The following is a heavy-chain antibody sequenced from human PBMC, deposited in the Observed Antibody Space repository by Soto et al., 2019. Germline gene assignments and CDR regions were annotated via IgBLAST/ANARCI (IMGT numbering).Heavy chain of an antibody. D-gene: IGHD6-13*01. CDR2: IYYSGST. J-gene: IGHJ5*02. V-gene: IGHV4-59*01. CDR3: AREDSSSSWFDP. Sequence: LSLICTVSGGSISSYYWSWIRQPPGKGLEWIGYIYYSGSTNYNPSLKSRVTISVDTSKNQFSLKLSSVTAADTAVYYCAREDSSSSWFDPWGQGXLVTVYS. CDR1: GGSISSYY.